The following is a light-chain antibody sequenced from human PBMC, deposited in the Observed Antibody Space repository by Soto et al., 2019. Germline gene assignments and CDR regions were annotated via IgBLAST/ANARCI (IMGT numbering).Light chain of an antibody. J-gene: IGLJ1*01. CDR1: SSDIGSYNH. CDR3: SSYTSSSTL. Sequence: QSVLTQPASVSGSPGQSITISCSGTSSDIGSYNHVAWYQQFPGKSPKLMIYAVTDRPSGVSSRFSGSKSGNTASLTISGLQAEDEADYYCSSYTSSSTLFGTGTKVTVL. CDR2: AVT. V-gene: IGLV2-14*01.